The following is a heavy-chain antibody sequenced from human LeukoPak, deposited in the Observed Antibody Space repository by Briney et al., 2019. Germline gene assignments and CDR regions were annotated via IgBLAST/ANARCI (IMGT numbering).Heavy chain of an antibody. Sequence: PSETLSLTCAVSGVSISRYYWAWIRQPPGKGLEWIGYIHNSGSNNQYPSLKSRVTISVDKSKNHFSLRLTSVTAADTAVYYCESLSAAVHLGAFDLWGQGTMVTVSS. J-gene: IGHJ3*01. D-gene: IGHD3-3*01. CDR2: IHNSGSN. CDR1: GVSISRYY. CDR3: ESLSAAVHLGAFDL. V-gene: IGHV4-59*08.